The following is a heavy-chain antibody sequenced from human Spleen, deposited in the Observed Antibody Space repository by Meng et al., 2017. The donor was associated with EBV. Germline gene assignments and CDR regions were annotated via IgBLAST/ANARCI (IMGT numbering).Heavy chain of an antibody. CDR2: IHYNGSI. CDR1: GVSPTSDSYL. V-gene: IGHV4-39*07. D-gene: IGHD3-10*01. Sequence: QVQLEASGPGPVKPSGTLSLPCTVSGVSPTSDSYLWDWIRQPPGKGLEWIGRIHYNGSIQYNPSLKSRVTISEDTSKNQFSLRLTSVTAADTAVYYCASSTLVHGASVYYYYAMDVWGQGTLVTVSS. J-gene: IGHJ6*02. CDR3: ASSTLVHGASVYYYYAMDV.